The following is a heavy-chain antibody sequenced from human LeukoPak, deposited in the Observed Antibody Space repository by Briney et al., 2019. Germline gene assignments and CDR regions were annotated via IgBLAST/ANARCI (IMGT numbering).Heavy chain of an antibody. Sequence: PGGSLRLSCAASGFTFSNYAMSWVRQAPGKGLEWVSAISDSGGNTYYADSVKGRFTISRDNSKNTLYLQMNSLRAEDTAMYYCARRSHGSTAFGYWGQGTLVTVSS. J-gene: IGHJ4*02. D-gene: IGHD3-10*01. CDR1: GFTFSNYA. CDR3: ARRSHGSTAFGY. CDR2: ISDSGGNT. V-gene: IGHV3-23*01.